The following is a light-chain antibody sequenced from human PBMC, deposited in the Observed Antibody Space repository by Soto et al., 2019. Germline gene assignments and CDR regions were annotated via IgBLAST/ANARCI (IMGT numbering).Light chain of an antibody. Sequence: DIVMTQSPDSLAVSLGESATINCKCSQNVLYSSNNKNYLAWYQHKPGQPPKLLIYWASTRESGVPDRFSGSGSGTDFTLTISSLQAEDVAVYYCQQYFSAPLTFGGGTKVAI. CDR2: WAS. J-gene: IGKJ4*01. V-gene: IGKV4-1*01. CDR3: QQYFSAPLT. CDR1: QNVLYSSNNKNY.